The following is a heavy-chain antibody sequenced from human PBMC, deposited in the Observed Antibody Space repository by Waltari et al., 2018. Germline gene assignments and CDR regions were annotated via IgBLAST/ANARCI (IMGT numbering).Heavy chain of an antibody. CDR2: IYTRGST. D-gene: IGHD6-19*01. CDR1: GGSISSYY. CDR3: ARVDPTVAGTEWVDY. V-gene: IGHV4-4*07. Sequence: QVQLQESGPGLVKPSETLSLTCTVSGGSISSYYWSWIRQPAGKGLEWIGRIYTRGSTNYNPSLKSRVTMSVDTSKNQFSLKLSSVTAADTAVYYCARVDPTVAGTEWVDYWGQGTLVTVSS. J-gene: IGHJ4*02.